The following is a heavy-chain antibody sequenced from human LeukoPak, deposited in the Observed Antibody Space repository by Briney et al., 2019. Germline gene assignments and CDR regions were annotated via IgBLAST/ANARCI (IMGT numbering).Heavy chain of an antibody. J-gene: IGHJ4*02. Sequence: PSETLSLTCAVYGGSFSGYYWGWIRQPPGKGQEWIGSIYHSGSTYYNPSLKSRVTISVDTSKNHFSLKLSSVTAADTAVYYCAKGDYYYFDYWGQGNLVTVSS. D-gene: IGHD4-17*01. CDR1: GGSFSGYY. CDR2: IYHSGST. CDR3: AKGDYYYFDY. V-gene: IGHV4-38-2*01.